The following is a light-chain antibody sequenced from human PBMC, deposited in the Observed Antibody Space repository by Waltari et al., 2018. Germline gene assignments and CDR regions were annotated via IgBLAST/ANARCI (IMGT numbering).Light chain of an antibody. Sequence: DIQMTQSPSSLSASVGDRVTITCRASQGISSRLAWYQQKPETAPKSLIYGASNLQSGVPSRFSGSESGTDFTLTINGLQPEDFATYYCQQYTDNPLTFGGGTKVEIK. J-gene: IGKJ4*01. CDR3: QQYTDNPLT. CDR2: GAS. V-gene: IGKV1D-16*01. CDR1: QGISSR.